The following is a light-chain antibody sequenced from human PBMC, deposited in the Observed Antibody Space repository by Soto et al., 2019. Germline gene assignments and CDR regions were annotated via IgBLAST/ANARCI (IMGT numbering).Light chain of an antibody. CDR1: SSDIGGYNS. V-gene: IGLV2-11*01. J-gene: IGLJ2*01. Sequence: QSALTQPRSVSGSPGQSVTISCTGTSSDIGGYNSVSWYQQHPGKAPKLMIYDASKRPSGVPDRFSGSKSGDTASLTISGSQAEDEADYYCCSYAGSDTLVFGGGTQLTVL. CDR2: DAS. CDR3: CSYAGSDTLV.